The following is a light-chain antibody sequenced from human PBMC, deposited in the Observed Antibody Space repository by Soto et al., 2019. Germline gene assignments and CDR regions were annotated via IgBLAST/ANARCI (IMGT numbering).Light chain of an antibody. J-gene: IGLJ2*01. CDR2: EVT. CDR1: SSDIGGYNY. CDR3: SSYTSTTLV. V-gene: IGLV2-8*01. Sequence: QSVLTQPPSASGSPGQSVTISCTGTSSDIGGYNYVSWYQQHPGKAPKLMIYEVTKRPSGVPARFSASRSGNTASLTVSGLHAEDEADYYCSSYTSTTLVFGGGTKLTVL.